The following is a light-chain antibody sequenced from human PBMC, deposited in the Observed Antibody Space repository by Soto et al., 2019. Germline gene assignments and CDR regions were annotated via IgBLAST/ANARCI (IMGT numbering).Light chain of an antibody. J-gene: IGLJ1*01. V-gene: IGLV2-18*02. CDR2: EVN. Sequence: QSALTQPPSVSGSPGQSVTISCTGTSSDVGNYNRVSWYQQPPGTAPKLMIYEVNNRPSGVPDRFSGSKSGNTASLTISGIKAEDEADYYCNSYTTSSTYVFGTGTQLTVL. CDR3: NSYTTSSTYV. CDR1: SSDVGNYNR.